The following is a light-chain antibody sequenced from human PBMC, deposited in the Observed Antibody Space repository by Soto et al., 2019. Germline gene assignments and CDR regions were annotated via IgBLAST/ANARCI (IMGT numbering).Light chain of an antibody. J-gene: IGKJ1*01. CDR3: MQALQNSGA. Sequence: DIVMTQSPLSLPVTPGEPASISCRSSQSLLHSNGYNYLDWYLQKPGQSPQLLIYLGSNRASGVPDRFSGSGSGTDFTLKISRVEAEDVWVYYCMQALQNSGAFGQGTKVEIK. V-gene: IGKV2-28*01. CDR2: LGS. CDR1: QSLLHSNGYNY.